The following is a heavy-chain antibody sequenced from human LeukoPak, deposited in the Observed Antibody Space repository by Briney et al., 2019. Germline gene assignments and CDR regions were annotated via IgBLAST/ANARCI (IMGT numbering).Heavy chain of an antibody. CDR1: GGSISTYY. V-gene: IGHV4-4*07. CDR2: IYTSGGT. CDR3: ARGNILCSGGSCSTNIDY. D-gene: IGHD2-15*01. J-gene: IGHJ4*02. Sequence: SETLSLTCTVSGGSISTYYWNWIRQPVGKGLEWVGRIYTSGGTNYNPSFKSRVTMSVDTSNNQFSLKLSSVTAADTAVYYCARGNILCSGGSCSTNIDYWGQGTLVTVSS.